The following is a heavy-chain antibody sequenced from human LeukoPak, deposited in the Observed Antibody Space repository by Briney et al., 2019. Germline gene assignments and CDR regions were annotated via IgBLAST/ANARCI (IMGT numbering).Heavy chain of an antibody. CDR3: AKVSAVGYCSGGSCYFPFDY. D-gene: IGHD2-15*01. V-gene: IGHV3-53*01. J-gene: IGHJ4*02. CDR2: IYSGGST. CDR1: GFTVSSNH. Sequence: GGSLRLSCAASGFTVSSNHISWVRQAPGKGLEWVSVIYSGGSTYYADSVKGRFTISRDNSKNTLYLQMNSLRAEDTAVYYCAKVSAVGYCSGGSCYFPFDYWGQGTLVTVSS.